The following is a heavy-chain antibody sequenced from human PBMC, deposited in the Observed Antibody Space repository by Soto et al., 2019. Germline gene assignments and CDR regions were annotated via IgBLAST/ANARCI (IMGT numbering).Heavy chain of an antibody. Sequence: QVQLVQSGAEVKKPGSSVKVSCKASGDTFTKYAISWVRQAPGQGLEWMGGIIPFYGTAHYAEKFQDRVTIIADTSTSTADMELSSLRPEDTAVYYCARDLGGCSAGSCRYNWLDYWGQGTLVTVSS. V-gene: IGHV1-69*06. J-gene: IGHJ4*02. CDR1: GDTFTKYA. CDR3: ARDLGGCSAGSCRYNWLDY. CDR2: IIPFYGTA. D-gene: IGHD2-15*01.